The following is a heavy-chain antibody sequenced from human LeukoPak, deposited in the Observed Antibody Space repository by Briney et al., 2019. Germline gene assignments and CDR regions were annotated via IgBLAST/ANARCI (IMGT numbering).Heavy chain of an antibody. D-gene: IGHD5-12*01. J-gene: IGHJ6*02. CDR2: IYNSVST. CDR3: VRDLVATIDHYYYGMDV. V-gene: IGHV4-61*01. CDR1: VGSDRSGSYY. Sequence: SEIRSFTCIVSVGSDRSGSYYGCLIRQPPGKKLEWVGYIYNSVSTNYNPSLKSRDTISVDTTKTQLSLKLSSVTAADTAVYFCVRDLVATIDHYYYGMDVWGQGTTVTVSS.